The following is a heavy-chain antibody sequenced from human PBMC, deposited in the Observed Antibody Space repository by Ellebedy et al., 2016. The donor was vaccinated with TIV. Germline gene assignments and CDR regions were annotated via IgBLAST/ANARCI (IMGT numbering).Heavy chain of an antibody. J-gene: IGHJ4*02. CDR3: ARDHWGGWGSGPASQHDS. Sequence: GESLKISCAGSGPFIFSNYAMSWVRQAPGGGLEWLSSLRGHVETYYAESVRGRFTISRDNSKRTLYLQMNSLRAEDTATYYCARDHWGGWGSGPASQHDSWGQGTLVIVSS. D-gene: IGHD6-19*01. CDR1: GPFIFSNYA. CDR2: LRGHVET. V-gene: IGHV3-23*01.